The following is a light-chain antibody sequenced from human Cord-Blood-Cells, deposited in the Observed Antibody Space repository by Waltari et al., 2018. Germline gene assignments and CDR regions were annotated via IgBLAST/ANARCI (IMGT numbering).Light chain of an antibody. J-gene: IGLJ1*01. Sequence: QSALTQPASVSRSPGQSIPISCTGTSSDVGGYNYVSWYQQHPGKAPKLMIYDVSKRPSGVSNRFSGSKSGNTASLTISGLQAEDEADYYCSSYTSSSTYVFGTGTKVTVL. CDR2: DVS. CDR3: SSYTSSSTYV. CDR1: SSDVGGYNY. V-gene: IGLV2-14*01.